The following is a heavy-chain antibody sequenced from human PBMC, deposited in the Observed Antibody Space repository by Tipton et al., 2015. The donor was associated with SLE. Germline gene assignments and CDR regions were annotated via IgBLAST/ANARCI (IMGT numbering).Heavy chain of an antibody. D-gene: IGHD3-3*01. CDR1: GFSISGTYY. V-gene: IGHV4-38-2*01. J-gene: IGHJ4*02. Sequence: TLSLTCAVSGFSISGTYYWGWIRQSAGKGLEWIGNIHPSGTTYYNPSLESRVTISVDTSENQFSLELTSVSVADTAVYYCARGNGYWDYWGKGTLVTVSS. CDR2: IHPSGTT. CDR3: ARGNGYWDY.